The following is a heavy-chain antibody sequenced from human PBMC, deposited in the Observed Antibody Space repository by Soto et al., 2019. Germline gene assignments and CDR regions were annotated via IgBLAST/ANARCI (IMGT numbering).Heavy chain of an antibody. D-gene: IGHD2-15*01. V-gene: IGHV1-2*02. CDR1: CFIVNTTFC. CDR3: GSTRSGPSPDGGH. Sequence: APVQVSCEASCFIVNTTFCIPCVRQAPGQGLEWMGSINPNSGDTIYAQNFQGRVTMTRDTSISTAYMEVSSLTSDDTAVYYCGSTRSGPSPDGGHWGHGT. CDR2: INPNSGDT. J-gene: IGHJ4*01.